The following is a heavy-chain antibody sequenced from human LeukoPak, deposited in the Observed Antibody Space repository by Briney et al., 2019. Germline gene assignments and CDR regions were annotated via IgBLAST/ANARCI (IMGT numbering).Heavy chain of an antibody. J-gene: IGHJ4*02. CDR3: ARGIPPMGFGEWGVDY. CDR2: ISYDGSNK. Sequence: PGGSLRLSCAASGFTFSNYVMHWVRQAPGKGLEGVAVISYDGSNKYYADSVKGRFTISRDNSKNTLYLQMNSLRAEDTAVYYCARGIPPMGFGEWGVDYWGQGTLVTVSS. D-gene: IGHD3-10*01. CDR1: GFTFSNYV. V-gene: IGHV3-30*03.